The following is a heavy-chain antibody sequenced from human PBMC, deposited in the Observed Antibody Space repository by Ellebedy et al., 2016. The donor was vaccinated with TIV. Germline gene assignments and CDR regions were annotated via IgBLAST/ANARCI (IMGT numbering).Heavy chain of an antibody. V-gene: IGHV3-30*18. J-gene: IGHJ4*02. CDR2: LSHDGSAK. D-gene: IGHD4-17*01. CDR3: AKPHYGDYYFDY. Sequence: PGGSLRLSCAASGFTFSTYGMHWVRQAPGKGLEWMTFLSHDGSAKYYIDPVKGRFTISRDNSKNTLYLQMNSLRPEDTAVYYCAKPHYGDYYFDYWGQGTLVTVSS. CDR1: GFTFSTYG.